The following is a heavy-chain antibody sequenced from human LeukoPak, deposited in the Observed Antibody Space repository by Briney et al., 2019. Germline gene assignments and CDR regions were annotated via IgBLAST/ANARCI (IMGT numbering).Heavy chain of an antibody. D-gene: IGHD2/OR15-2a*01. CDR2: IRADGGRT. CDR1: GFTFGDYA. V-gene: IGHV3-43*02. J-gene: IGHJ6*02. CDR3: ATWAFYHGLDV. Sequence: HAGGSLRLSCAASGFTFGDYAMHWVRQAPGKGLEWVSLIRADGGRTYCADSVNGRFTISRDNSKNSLYLQMNSLRTDATALYYCATWAFYHGLDVWGQGSTVTVSS.